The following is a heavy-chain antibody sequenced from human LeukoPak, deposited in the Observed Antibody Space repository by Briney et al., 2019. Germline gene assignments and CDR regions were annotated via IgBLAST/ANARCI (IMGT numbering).Heavy chain of an antibody. V-gene: IGHV3-21*01. Sequence: GGSLRLSCAATGFTLSGYSMNWVRQAPGKGLDWVSSIYPTSAYIYYQDSVKGRFTISRDDAKNSLYLEMDSLRAEDTAVYYCARTIYYYESTSYFSDAFYVWGQGAMVTVSS. CDR2: IYPTSAYI. J-gene: IGHJ3*01. D-gene: IGHD3-22*01. CDR3: ARTIYYYESTSYFSDAFYV. CDR1: GFTLSGYS.